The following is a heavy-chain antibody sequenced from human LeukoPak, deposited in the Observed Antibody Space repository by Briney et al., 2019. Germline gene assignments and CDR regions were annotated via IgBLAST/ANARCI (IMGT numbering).Heavy chain of an antibody. CDR1: GFTFSSYN. Sequence: GGSLRLSCAASGFTFSSYNMNWVRQAPGKGLEWVSYISSTSSTIYYADSVKGRFTISRDNAKSSLYLQMNSLRAEDTAVYYCAREPRLHYYDSSGSDYWGQGTLLTVSS. CDR2: ISSTSSTI. V-gene: IGHV3-48*01. J-gene: IGHJ4*02. CDR3: AREPRLHYYDSSGSDY. D-gene: IGHD3-22*01.